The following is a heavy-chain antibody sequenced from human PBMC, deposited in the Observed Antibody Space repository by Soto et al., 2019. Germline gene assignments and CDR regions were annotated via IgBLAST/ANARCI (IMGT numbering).Heavy chain of an antibody. V-gene: IGHV3-23*01. J-gene: IGHJ4*02. Sequence: GGSLRLSCAASGFTFSSYAMSWVRQAPGKGLEWVSAIGNSGASTYYADSVKGRFTISRDNSKNTLYLQMNSLRAEDTAVYYCARVGTETIGVVYFDYWGQGTLVTVSS. CDR2: IGNSGAST. CDR1: GFTFSSYA. CDR3: ARVGTETIGVVYFDY. D-gene: IGHD1-7*01.